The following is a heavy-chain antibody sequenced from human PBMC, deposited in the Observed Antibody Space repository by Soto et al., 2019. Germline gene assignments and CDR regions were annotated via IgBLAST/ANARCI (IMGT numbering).Heavy chain of an antibody. CDR2: IFHSGST. CDR1: GASISSYY. D-gene: IGHD3-16*01. Sequence: PSETLSLTCTVSGASISSYYWSWIRQPPGKGLEWVGFIFHSGSTNCNPSLKSRVTFSVDTSKNQFSLKLTSVTAADTAVYYCARDQNGGPHFDYWGQGILVTVSS. V-gene: IGHV4-59*01. CDR3: ARDQNGGPHFDY. J-gene: IGHJ4*02.